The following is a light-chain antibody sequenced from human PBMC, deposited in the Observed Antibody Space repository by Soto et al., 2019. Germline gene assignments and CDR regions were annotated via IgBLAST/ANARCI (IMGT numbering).Light chain of an antibody. CDR3: QQSYSTPQT. CDR1: QSISSY. V-gene: IGKV1-39*01. CDR2: AAS. Sequence: DIQMTQSPSSLSASVGDRVTITCRASQSISSYSSWYQRKPGKAPKLLIYAASSLQSGVPSRFSGSGSGTDFTLTISSLQPEDFATYYCQQSYSTPQTFGQGTKVEIK. J-gene: IGKJ1*01.